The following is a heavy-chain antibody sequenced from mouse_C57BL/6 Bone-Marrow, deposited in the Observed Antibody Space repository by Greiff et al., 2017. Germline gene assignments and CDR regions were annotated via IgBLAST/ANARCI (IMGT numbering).Heavy chain of an antibody. V-gene: IGHV14-4*01. J-gene: IGHJ2*01. Sequence: VQLQQSGAELVRPGASVKLSCTASGFHIKDDYMHWVKQRPEQGLEWIGWIDPENGDTEYASKFQGKATITADTSSNTAYLQLSSLTSEDTAVYYCTVVVFDYWGQGTTLTVSS. D-gene: IGHD1-1*01. CDR3: TVVVFDY. CDR2: IDPENGDT. CDR1: GFHIKDDY.